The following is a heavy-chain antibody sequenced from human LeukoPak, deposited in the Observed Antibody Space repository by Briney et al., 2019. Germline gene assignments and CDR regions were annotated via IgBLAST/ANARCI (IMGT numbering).Heavy chain of an antibody. Sequence: SETLSLTCTVSGGSINNYYWGWIRQPPGKGLEWIGYIYYSGSTSYNPSLKSRVTLSVDTSKNQFSLQLNSVTPEDTAVYYCARSPSGSHVDYWGQGTLVTVSS. CDR1: GGSINNYY. V-gene: IGHV4-59*12. J-gene: IGHJ4*02. D-gene: IGHD1-26*01. CDR2: IYYSGST. CDR3: ARSPSGSHVDY.